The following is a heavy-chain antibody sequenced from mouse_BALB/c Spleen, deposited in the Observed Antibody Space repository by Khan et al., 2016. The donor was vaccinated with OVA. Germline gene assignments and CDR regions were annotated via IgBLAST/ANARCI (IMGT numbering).Heavy chain of an antibody. D-gene: IGHD2-10*02. J-gene: IGHJ2*01. CDR1: GYSITSDYA. CDR3: AGMYGGDLDY. V-gene: IGHV3-2*02. CDR2: ISYSGNT. Sequence: VQLKESGPGLVKPSQSLSLTCTVTGYSITSDYAWNWIRQFPGNKLEWMGYISYSGNTKYNPSLTSRISVTRDTSKNQFFLQLNSVTTEDTATYCCAGMYGGDLDYWGQGTTLTVSS.